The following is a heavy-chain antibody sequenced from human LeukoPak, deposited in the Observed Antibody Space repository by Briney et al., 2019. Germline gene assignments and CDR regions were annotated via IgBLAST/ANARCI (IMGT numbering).Heavy chain of an antibody. CDR2: IRYDGSNK. J-gene: IGHJ5*02. D-gene: IGHD2-2*01. Sequence: PGGPLRLSCAASGFTFSSYGMHWVRQAPGKGLEWVAFIRYDGSNKYYADSVKGRFTISRDNSKNTLYLQMNSLRAEDTAVYYCAKDRAIVVAPHTSNWFDPWGQGTLVTVSS. V-gene: IGHV3-30*02. CDR3: AKDRAIVVAPHTSNWFDP. CDR1: GFTFSSYG.